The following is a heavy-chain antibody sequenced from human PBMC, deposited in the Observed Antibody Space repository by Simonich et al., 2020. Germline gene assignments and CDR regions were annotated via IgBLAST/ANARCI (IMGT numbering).Heavy chain of an antibody. J-gene: IGHJ3*02. CDR1: GLTFSSYA. D-gene: IGHD2-2*01. CDR3: AKEESYSSTSCYDAFDI. V-gene: IGHV3-23*01. CDR2: SSGSGGST. Sequence: EVQLLESGGGLVQPGGSLRLSCAATGLTFSSYAMSWVRQSPGKVVEVDHSSSGSGGSTYYADTIKGLFTISKDNSKNTLYLQMNSLRAEDTAVYYCAKEESYSSTSCYDAFDIWGQGTMVTVSS.